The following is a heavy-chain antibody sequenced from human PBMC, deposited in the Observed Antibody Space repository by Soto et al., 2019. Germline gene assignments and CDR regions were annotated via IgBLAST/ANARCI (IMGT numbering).Heavy chain of an antibody. V-gene: IGHV4-31*03. Sequence: SETLSLTCTVSGGSISSGGYYWSWIRQHPGKGLEWIGYIYYSGSTYYNPSLKSRVTISVDTSKNQFSLKLSSVTVADTAVYYCARDEGTIVLGAGWFDPWGQGTLVTVSS. CDR3: ARDEGTIVLGAGWFDP. J-gene: IGHJ5*02. CDR1: GGSISSGGYY. D-gene: IGHD6-6*01. CDR2: IYYSGST.